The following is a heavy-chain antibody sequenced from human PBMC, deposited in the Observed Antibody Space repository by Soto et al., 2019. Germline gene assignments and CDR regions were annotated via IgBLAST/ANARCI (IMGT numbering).Heavy chain of an antibody. CDR3: ARGYDILTGPLDY. J-gene: IGHJ4*02. V-gene: IGHV4-39*01. D-gene: IGHD3-9*01. CDR1: GGSITSSSFY. Sequence: SETLSLTCTVSGGSITSSSFYWGWIRQPPGKGLERIGIIYYSGSTYYNPSLKSPVTISVDTSKCQFSLNLNSVTAADSAVYCCARGYDILTGPLDYWGPGTLV. CDR2: IYYSGST.